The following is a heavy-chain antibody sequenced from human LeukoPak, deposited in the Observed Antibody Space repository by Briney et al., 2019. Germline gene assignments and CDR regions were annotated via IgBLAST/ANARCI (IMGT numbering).Heavy chain of an antibody. Sequence: PGGSLRPSCEAPGFLFSNYWMAWVRPAPGKGLEWVAIIKEDGSDKNYVESMKGRYTISRENVQNSLYLQMNRLEADNQAGDYWARPRGCGTSRCNNFDYWGQGTLVTVSS. J-gene: IGHJ4*02. CDR3: ARPRGCGTSRCNNFDY. D-gene: IGHD2-21*01. CDR1: GFLFSNYW. V-gene: IGHV3-7*01. CDR2: IKEDGSDK.